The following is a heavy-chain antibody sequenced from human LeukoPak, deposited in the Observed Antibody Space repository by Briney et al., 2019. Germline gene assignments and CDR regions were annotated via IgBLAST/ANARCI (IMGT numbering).Heavy chain of an antibody. V-gene: IGHV4-4*02. J-gene: IGHJ4*02. CDR1: GGSISSSNW. CDR2: IYHSGST. Sequence: SETLSLTCAVSGGSISSSNWWSWVRQPPGKGLEWIGEIYHSGSTNYNPSLKSRVTISVDKSKNQFSLKLSSVTAADTAVYYCARNIAVAGTRPSFRYWGQGTLVTVSS. CDR3: ARNIAVAGTRPSFRY. D-gene: IGHD6-19*01.